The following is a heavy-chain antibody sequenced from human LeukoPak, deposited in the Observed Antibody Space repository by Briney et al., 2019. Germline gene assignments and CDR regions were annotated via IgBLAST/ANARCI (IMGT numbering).Heavy chain of an antibody. D-gene: IGHD6-6*01. CDR3: AKGPPIATRPNWFDP. J-gene: IGHJ5*02. CDR1: GFTFSKYA. CDR2: VSGSGGVT. Sequence: GGSLRLSCGASGFTFSKYAMSWVRQAPGKGLEWVSGVSGSGGVTYYADSVKGRFTISRDNSKNTLYLQMNSLRAEDTAVYYCAKGPPIATRPNWFDPWGQGTLVTVSS. V-gene: IGHV3-23*01.